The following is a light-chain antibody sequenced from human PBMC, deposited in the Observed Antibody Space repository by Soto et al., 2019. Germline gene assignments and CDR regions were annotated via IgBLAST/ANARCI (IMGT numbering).Light chain of an antibody. CDR3: QEYSKWPLFT. V-gene: IGKV3-15*01. CDR1: QSVGRN. J-gene: IGKJ3*01. CDR2: AAS. Sequence: EIVVTQSPGILSVSPGDRATLSCRASQSVGRNLAWYQQKPGQAPTLLIYAASTRATGLPARFSGSGSGTDFTLTISSLQSEDFVVYYCQEYSKWPLFTFGPGTRVD.